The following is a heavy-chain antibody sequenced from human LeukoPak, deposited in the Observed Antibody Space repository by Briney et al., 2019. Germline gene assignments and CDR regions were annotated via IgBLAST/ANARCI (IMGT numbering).Heavy chain of an antibody. CDR2: IYPGDSDT. Sequence: GESLKISCKGSGYSFTSYWIGWVRQMPGKGLEWMGIIYPGDSDTRYSPSFQGQVTISADKSICTAYLQWSSLKASDTAMYYCARQMGITIILGDAFDIWGQGTMVTVSS. V-gene: IGHV5-51*01. D-gene: IGHD3-22*01. CDR3: ARQMGITIILGDAFDI. CDR1: GYSFTSYW. J-gene: IGHJ3*02.